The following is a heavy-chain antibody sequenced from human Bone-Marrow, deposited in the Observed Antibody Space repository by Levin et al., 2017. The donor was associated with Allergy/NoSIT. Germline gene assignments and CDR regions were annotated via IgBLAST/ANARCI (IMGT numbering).Heavy chain of an antibody. CDR2: ISGSGDGT. V-gene: IGHV3-23*01. Sequence: QPGGSLRLSCAASGFTFDNYALHWGRQAPGKGLEWVSLISGSGDGTHYADSVKGRFTSSRDNSKNTLYLQMNSLTVEDTAIYYCAKADCGGSGCKRLDYWGQGTLVTVSS. D-gene: IGHD2-21*01. CDR1: GFTFDNYA. J-gene: IGHJ4*02. CDR3: AKADCGGSGCKRLDY.